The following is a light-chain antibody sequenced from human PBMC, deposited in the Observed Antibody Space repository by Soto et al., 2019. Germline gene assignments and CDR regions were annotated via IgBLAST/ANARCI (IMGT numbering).Light chain of an antibody. J-gene: IGLJ3*02. V-gene: IGLV2-14*01. CDR3: SSFTGTNTWV. CDR1: RSDVGGYNY. CDR2: EVN. Sequence: QSALTQPASVSGSPGQSITISCTGTRSDVGGYNYVSWYQQHPGKAPKLMIFEVNNRPSGVSNRFSGSKSGNTASLTISGLQAEDEADYFCSSFTGTNTWVFGGGTKVTVL.